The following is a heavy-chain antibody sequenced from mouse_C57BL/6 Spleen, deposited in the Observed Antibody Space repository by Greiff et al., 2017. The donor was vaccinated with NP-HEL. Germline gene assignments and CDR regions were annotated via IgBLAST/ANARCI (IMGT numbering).Heavy chain of an antibody. J-gene: IGHJ4*01. CDR2: IYPGDGDT. CDR3: ARSGSNPYYYAMDY. Sequence: VQLQESGPELVKPGASVKISCKASGYAFSSSWMNWVKQRPGKGLEWIGRIYPGDGDTNYNGKFKGKATLTADKSSSTAYMQLSSLTSEDSAVYFCARSGSNPYYYAMDYWGQGTSVTVSS. V-gene: IGHV1-82*01. CDR1: GYAFSSSW. D-gene: IGHD2-5*01.